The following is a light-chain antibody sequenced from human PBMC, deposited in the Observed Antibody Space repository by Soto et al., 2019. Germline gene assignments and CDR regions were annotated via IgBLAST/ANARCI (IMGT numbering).Light chain of an antibody. V-gene: IGKV3-20*01. J-gene: IGKJ2*01. CDR3: QQYGISPPYT. Sequence: EIVLMQSPGTLSLSPGERATLSCRASQSVASNYLAWYQQKPGQTPRLLIYGASSRATDIPDRFSGSGSGTDFTLTISSLEPEDFAVYYCQQYGISPPYTFGQGTKLEIK. CDR1: QSVASNY. CDR2: GAS.